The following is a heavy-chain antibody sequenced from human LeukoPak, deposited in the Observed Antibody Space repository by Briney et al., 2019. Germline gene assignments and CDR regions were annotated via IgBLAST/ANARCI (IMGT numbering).Heavy chain of an antibody. CDR1: GFTFSSYA. J-gene: IGHJ4*02. CDR2: ISSSSSYI. Sequence: GGSLRLSCAASGFTFSSYAMSWVRQAPGKGLEWVSSISSSSSYIYYADSVKGRFTISRDNAKNSLYLQMNSLRAEDTAVYYCARERERSSDYWGQGTLVTVSS. V-gene: IGHV3-21*01. CDR3: ARERERSSDY. D-gene: IGHD1-26*01.